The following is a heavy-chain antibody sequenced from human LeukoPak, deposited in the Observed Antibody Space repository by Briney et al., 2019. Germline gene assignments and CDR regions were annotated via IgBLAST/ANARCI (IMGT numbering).Heavy chain of an antibody. D-gene: IGHD6-6*01. J-gene: IGHJ4*02. V-gene: IGHV3-74*01. CDR3: ARYSSSSGGASHYLDY. CDR1: GFTFSSYW. Sequence: GRSLRLSCAASGFTFSSYWMHWVRQAPGKGLVWVSRISGDGSMTNYADSVKGRFTISRDNAKNTVYLQMNSLRAEDTAVYYCARYSSSSGGASHYLDYWGQGTLVTVSS. CDR2: ISGDGSMT.